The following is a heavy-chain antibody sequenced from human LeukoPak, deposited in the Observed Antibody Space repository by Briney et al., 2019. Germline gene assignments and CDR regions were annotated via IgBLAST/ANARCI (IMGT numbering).Heavy chain of an antibody. D-gene: IGHD6-13*01. CDR3: GRVTAAAGFYFLDY. CDR2: IYYSGST. V-gene: IGHV4-59*01. Sequence: SETLSLTCTVSGGSISSYYWSWIRQPPGKGLEWIGYIYYSGSTNYNPSLKSRVTISVDTSKNQFSLKLSSVTAADTAVHYLGRVTAAAGFYFLDYWGQGTLVTVSS. J-gene: IGHJ4*02. CDR1: GGSISSYY.